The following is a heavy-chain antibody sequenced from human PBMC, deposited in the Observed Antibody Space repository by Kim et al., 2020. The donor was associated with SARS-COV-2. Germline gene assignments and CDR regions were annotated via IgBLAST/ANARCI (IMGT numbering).Heavy chain of an antibody. V-gene: IGHV3-66*01. Sequence: DPVKGRFTISRENAKNTLYLQMNSLRAEDTAWYYCARIATIFGVVPWLYWGQGTLVTVSS. D-gene: IGHD3-3*01. CDR3: ARIATIFGVVPWLY. J-gene: IGHJ4*02.